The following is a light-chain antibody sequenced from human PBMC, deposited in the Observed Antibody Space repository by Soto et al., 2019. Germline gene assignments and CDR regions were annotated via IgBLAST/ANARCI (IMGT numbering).Light chain of an antibody. Sequence: EIVLTQSPATLSSSPGERATLSCRASQTVSSKLAWYQHKPGQAPRLLIYDASTRATGIPARFSGSGSGTESTLTISSLQSEDFAVYYCQQYNNWPPGFTFGPGTKVDIK. CDR2: DAS. V-gene: IGKV3D-15*01. CDR3: QQYNNWPPGFT. CDR1: QTVSSK. J-gene: IGKJ3*01.